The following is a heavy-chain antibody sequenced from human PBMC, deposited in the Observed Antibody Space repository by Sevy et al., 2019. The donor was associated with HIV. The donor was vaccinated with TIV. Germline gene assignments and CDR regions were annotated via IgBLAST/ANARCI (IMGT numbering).Heavy chain of an antibody. CDR1: GYTFTSYG. CDR2: ISAYNGNT. J-gene: IGHJ4*02. D-gene: IGHD2-21*02. CDR3: ARLYCGGDCYLGAFDY. V-gene: IGHV1-18*01. Sequence: ASVKVSCKASGYTFTSYGISWVRQAPGQGLEWMGWISAYNGNTNYAQKLQGRVTMTTDTSTSTAYMELRSLRSDDTAVYYCARLYCGGDCYLGAFDYWGQGTLVTVSS.